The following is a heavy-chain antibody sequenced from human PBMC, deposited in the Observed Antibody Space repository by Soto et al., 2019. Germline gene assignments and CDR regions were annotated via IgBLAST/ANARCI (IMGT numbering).Heavy chain of an antibody. CDR1: GGSISSGGYY. CDR3: ARAPGITGTTVAFDI. CDR2: IYYSGST. D-gene: IGHD1-7*01. J-gene: IGHJ3*02. Sequence: QVQLQESGPGLVKPSQTLSLTCTVSGGSISSGGYYWSWIGQHPGKGLEWIGYIYYSGSTYYNPSLKSRVTISVDTSKNQFSLKLSSVTAADTAVYYCARAPGITGTTVAFDIWGQGTMVTVSS. V-gene: IGHV4-31*03.